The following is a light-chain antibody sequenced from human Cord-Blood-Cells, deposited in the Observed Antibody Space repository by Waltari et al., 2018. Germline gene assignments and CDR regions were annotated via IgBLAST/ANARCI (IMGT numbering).Light chain of an antibody. CDR1: SSDVGGDHY. CDR3: CSYAGSYTWV. J-gene: IGLJ3*02. CDR2: DVS. Sequence: QSALTQPRSVSGSPGQSVTISCTGTSSDVGGDHYVSCYQQPPGTPPTLMIYDVSKRPSGVPDRFSGSKSGNTDSLTISGLQAEDEADYYCCSYAGSYTWVFGGGTTLTVL. V-gene: IGLV2-11*01.